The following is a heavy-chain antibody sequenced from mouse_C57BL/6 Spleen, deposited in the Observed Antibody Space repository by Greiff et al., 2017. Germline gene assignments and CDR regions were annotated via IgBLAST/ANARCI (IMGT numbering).Heavy chain of an antibody. D-gene: IGHD1-1*01. CDR1: GYAFSSSW. CDR3: ARGGAYYYGSGYALDY. J-gene: IGHJ4*01. V-gene: IGHV1-82*01. CDR2: IYPGDGDT. Sequence: QVQLKESGPELVKPGASVKISCKASGYAFSSSWMNWVKQRPGKGLEWIGRIYPGDGDTNYNGKFKGKVTLTSDKSSSTAYMQLSSLTSEDSAVYSCARGGAYYYGSGYALDYWGQGTSVTVSS.